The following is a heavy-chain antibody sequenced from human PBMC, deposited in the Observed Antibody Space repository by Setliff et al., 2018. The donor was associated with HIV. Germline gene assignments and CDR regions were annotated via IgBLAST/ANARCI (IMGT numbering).Heavy chain of an antibody. CDR2: ISYDGNYK. V-gene: IGHV3-30*04. CDR1: GFTFSNYA. J-gene: IGHJ4*02. CDR3: ARAPSWQRQVDF. D-gene: IGHD6-25*01. Sequence: RLSCAVSGFTFSNYAMHWVRQASGKGLEWVAVISYDGNYKYYSDSVKGRFTISRDNSKNTLYLQMDSLRPKDTAAYYCARAPSWQRQVDFWGQGTLVTVSS.